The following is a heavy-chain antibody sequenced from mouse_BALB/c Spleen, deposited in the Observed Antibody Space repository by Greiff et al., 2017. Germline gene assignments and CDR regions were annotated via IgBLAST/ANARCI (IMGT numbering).Heavy chain of an antibody. CDR1: GYSITSDYA. D-gene: IGHD1-1*01. J-gene: IGHJ2*01. Sequence: EVQLQQSGPGLVKPSQSLSLTCTVTGYSITSDYAWNWIRQFPGNKLEWMGYISYSGSTSYNPSLKSRISITRDTSKNQFFLQLNSVTTEDTASYYCAIYGSSPFDYWGQGTTLTVSS. V-gene: IGHV3-2*02. CDR3: AIYGSSPFDY. CDR2: ISYSGST.